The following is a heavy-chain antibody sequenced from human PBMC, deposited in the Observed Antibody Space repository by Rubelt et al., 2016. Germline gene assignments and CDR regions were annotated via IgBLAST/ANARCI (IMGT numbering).Heavy chain of an antibody. Sequence: QVQLVQSGAEVKKPGASVKVSCKASGYTFTSYGISWVRQAPGQGLEWMGWISAYNGNTNYAQTLQGRVTMTTDTSTSTAYVELRSLRSDDTAVYYWARVGALAARTIYYFDYWGQGTLVTVSS. D-gene: IGHD6-6*01. J-gene: IGHJ4*02. CDR1: GYTFTSYG. CDR2: ISAYNGNT. V-gene: IGHV1-18*01. CDR3: ARVGALAARTIYYFDY.